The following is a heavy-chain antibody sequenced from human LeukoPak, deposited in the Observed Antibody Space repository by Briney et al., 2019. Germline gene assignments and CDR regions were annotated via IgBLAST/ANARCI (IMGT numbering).Heavy chain of an antibody. V-gene: IGHV1-2*02. CDR2: INPNSGGT. CDR3: ASGYYGSGSYYKIAFDI. CDR1: GYTFTGYY. Sequence: ASVKVSCKASGYTFTGYYMHWVRQAPGQGLEWMGWINPNSGGTNYAQKFQGRVTMTRDTSISTAYMELSRLRSDDTAVYYCASGYYGSGSYYKIAFDIWGQGTMVTVSS. D-gene: IGHD3-10*01. J-gene: IGHJ3*02.